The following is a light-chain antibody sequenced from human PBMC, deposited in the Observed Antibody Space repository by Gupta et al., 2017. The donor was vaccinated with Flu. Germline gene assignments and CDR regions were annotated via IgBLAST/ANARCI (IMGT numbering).Light chain of an antibody. J-gene: IGLJ1*01. Sequence: QSALTQPRSVSGSPGQSVTISCTGTSSDVGGYPYVSWYQQHPGNAPKVMIYDVSKRPSGVPDRFSGSKSGNTASLTISGLQAEDEADYYCCSYSGTYTPWVFGTGTKVTVL. CDR2: DVS. CDR3: CSYSGTYTPWV. CDR1: SSDVGGYPY. V-gene: IGLV2-11*01.